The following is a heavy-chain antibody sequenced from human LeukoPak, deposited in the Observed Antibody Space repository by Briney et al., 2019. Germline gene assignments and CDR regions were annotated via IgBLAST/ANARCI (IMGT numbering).Heavy chain of an antibody. CDR2: IYYSGNT. V-gene: IGHV4-39*01. Sequence: SETLSLTCTVSGVSISSSNSYWGWIRQPPEKGLEWIGSIYYSGNTYYNASLKSQVSISIDTSKNQFSLRLTSVTAADTAVYYCARHIRSSSWYSRAGGRYYYYYYMDVWGKGTTVTISS. D-gene: IGHD6-13*01. CDR1: GVSISSSNSY. J-gene: IGHJ6*03. CDR3: ARHIRSSSWYSRAGGRYYYYYYMDV.